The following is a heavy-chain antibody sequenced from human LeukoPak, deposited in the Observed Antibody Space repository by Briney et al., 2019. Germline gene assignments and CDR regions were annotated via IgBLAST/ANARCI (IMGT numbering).Heavy chain of an antibody. Sequence: PGGSLRLSCAASGFTFISYSMNWVRQAPGKGLEWVSSISSSSSYIYYADSVKGRFTISRDNAKNSLYLQMNSLRAEDTAVYYCARGYYGSGSYWFDPWGQGTLVTVSS. CDR1: GFTFISYS. J-gene: IGHJ5*02. D-gene: IGHD3-10*01. V-gene: IGHV3-21*01. CDR3: ARGYYGSGSYWFDP. CDR2: ISSSSSYI.